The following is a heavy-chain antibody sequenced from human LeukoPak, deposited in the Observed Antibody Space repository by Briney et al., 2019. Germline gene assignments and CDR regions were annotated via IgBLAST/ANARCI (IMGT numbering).Heavy chain of an antibody. V-gene: IGHV4-39*07. D-gene: IGHD2-15*01. J-gene: IGHJ4*02. CDR2: IDYSGNT. CDR3: VRNRQYCTGGNCYSEDLPDS. Sequence: SETLSLTCTVPSGSISSNNHYWGWIRQPQGKSLEWIGSIDYSGNTDYNPSLKSRVSISVDTSKKQFSLKITSVTAADTAVYYCVRNRQYCTGGNCYSEDLPDSWGQGIVVAVSS. CDR1: SGSISSNNHY.